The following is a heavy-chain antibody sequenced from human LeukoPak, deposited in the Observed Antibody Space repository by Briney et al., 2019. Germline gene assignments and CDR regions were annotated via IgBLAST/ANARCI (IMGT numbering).Heavy chain of an antibody. CDR1: GFTFSSYA. D-gene: IGHD5-18*01. Sequence: GGSLRLSCAASGFTFSSYAMSWVRQAPGKGLEWVSAISGSGGSTYYADSVKGRFTISRDNSKNTLYPQMNSLRAEDTAVYYCAKDGGYSYGWRKAFDIWGQGTMVTVSS. J-gene: IGHJ3*02. CDR3: AKDGGYSYGWRKAFDI. V-gene: IGHV3-23*01. CDR2: ISGSGGST.